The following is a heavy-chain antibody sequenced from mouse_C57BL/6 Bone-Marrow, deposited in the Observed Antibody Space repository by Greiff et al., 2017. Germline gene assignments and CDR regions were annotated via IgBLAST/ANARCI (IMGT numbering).Heavy chain of an antibody. CDR1: GFSLTSYG. CDR3: ARKGEKTVEVYD. V-gene: IGHV2-2*01. CDR2: IWSGGST. J-gene: IGHJ2*01. D-gene: IGHD2-12*01. Sequence: VQLQESGPGLVQPSQRLSITCTVSGFSLTSYGVHWVRQSPGKGLEWLGVIWSGGSTVYNAAFISSMSISKDNSKGQVIFKMNSPQADDTAIYYWARKGEKTVEVYDWGQGTTLTVSS.